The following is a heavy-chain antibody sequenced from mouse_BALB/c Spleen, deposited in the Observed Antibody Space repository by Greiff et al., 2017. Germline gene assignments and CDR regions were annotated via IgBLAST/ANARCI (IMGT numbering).Heavy chain of an antibody. CDR2: ISSGGSYT. Sequence: EVKLVESGGDLVKPGGSLKLSCAASGFTFSSYGMSWVRQTPDKRLEWVATISSGGSYTYYPDSVKGRFTISRDNAKNTLYLQMSSLKSEDTAMYYCARHGRSYAMDYWGQGTSVTVSS. D-gene: IGHD1-1*02. J-gene: IGHJ4*01. CDR1: GFTFSSYG. CDR3: ARHGRSYAMDY. V-gene: IGHV5-6*01.